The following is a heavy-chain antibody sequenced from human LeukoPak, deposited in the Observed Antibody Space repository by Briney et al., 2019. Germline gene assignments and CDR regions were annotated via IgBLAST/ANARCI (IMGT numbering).Heavy chain of an antibody. CDR2: ISSSSSCI. CDR1: GFTFSSYS. CDR3: ARGGTVTTRGAFDI. V-gene: IGHV3-21*01. Sequence: GGSLRLSCAASGFTFSSYSMNWVRQAPGKGLEWVSSISSSSSCIYYADSVKGRFTISRDNAKNSLYLQMNSLRAEDTAVYYCARGGTVTTRGAFDIWGQGTMVTVSS. D-gene: IGHD4-17*01. J-gene: IGHJ3*02.